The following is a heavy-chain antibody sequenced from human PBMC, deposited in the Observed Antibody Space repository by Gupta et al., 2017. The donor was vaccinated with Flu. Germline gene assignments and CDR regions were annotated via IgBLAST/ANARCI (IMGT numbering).Heavy chain of an antibody. V-gene: IGHV1-69*01. J-gene: IGHJ6*02. Sequence: SWVLQAPEQGLGWMGGIIPIFGTANYARKSQGKVSIPADESTSTASMALSSLRSEVTAVYYCAFLSGGYSYGFPQVGMDVWGQGTTVTVSS. CDR3: AFLSGGYSYGFPQVGMDV. D-gene: IGHD5-18*01. CDR2: IIPIFGTA.